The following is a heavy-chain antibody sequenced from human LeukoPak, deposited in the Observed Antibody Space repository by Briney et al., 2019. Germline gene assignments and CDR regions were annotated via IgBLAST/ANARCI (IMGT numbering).Heavy chain of an antibody. D-gene: IGHD3-10*01. CDR2: IYYSGST. CDR1: GGSISSYY. CDR3: TRGGSYFDY. J-gene: IGHJ4*02. Sequence: SETLSLTCTVSGGSISSYYWSWVRQRPEKVLEWIGYIYYSGSTNYNPPLKSRVTISVDTSKNQFSLQLTSVTAADTAVYFCTRGGSYFDYWGQGTLVTVSS. V-gene: IGHV4-59*01.